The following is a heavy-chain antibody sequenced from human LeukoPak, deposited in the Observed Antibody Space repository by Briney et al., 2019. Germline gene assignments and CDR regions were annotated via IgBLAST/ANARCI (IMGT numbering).Heavy chain of an antibody. CDR1: GGSISSYY. J-gene: IGHJ6*03. Sequence: SETLSLTCTVSGGSISSYYWSWIRQPPGKGLEWIGYIYYSGSTNYNPSLKSRVTISVDTSKNQFSLKLSSVTAADTAVYYCARALLSSSWTYYMDVWGKGTTVTISS. D-gene: IGHD6-13*01. CDR2: IYYSGST. V-gene: IGHV4-59*01. CDR3: ARALLSSSWTYYMDV.